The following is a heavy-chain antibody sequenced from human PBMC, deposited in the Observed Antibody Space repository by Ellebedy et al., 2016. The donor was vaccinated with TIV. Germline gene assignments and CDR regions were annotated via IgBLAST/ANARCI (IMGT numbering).Heavy chain of an antibody. J-gene: IGHJ6*03. V-gene: IGHV1-18*01. CDR3: ARDTSIGYSSTWWDKADYYYMDV. CDR2: ISAYNGNT. CDR1: GYSFTSYG. D-gene: IGHD6-6*01. Sequence: AASVKVSCKASGYSFTSYGISWVRQAPGQGLEWMGWISAYNGNTNYIEKLQDRVTMTTDTSTSTVYLELRSLKSEDTAVNYCARDTSIGYSSTWWDKADYYYMDVWGKGTTVTVSS.